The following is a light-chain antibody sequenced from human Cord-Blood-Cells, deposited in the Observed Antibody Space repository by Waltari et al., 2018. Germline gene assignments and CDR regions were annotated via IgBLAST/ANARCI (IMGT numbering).Light chain of an antibody. V-gene: IGKV1-5*01. Sequence: DIQMIHSPPTLSASVGDRVTITCRASQGISSWLACDQQKPGKAPKLLIYDASSLESGVPSRFGGSGSGTEFTLTISSLRPDDFATYYCQQYNSYSYTFGQGTKLDIK. CDR1: QGISSW. CDR3: QQYNSYSYT. CDR2: DAS. J-gene: IGKJ2*01.